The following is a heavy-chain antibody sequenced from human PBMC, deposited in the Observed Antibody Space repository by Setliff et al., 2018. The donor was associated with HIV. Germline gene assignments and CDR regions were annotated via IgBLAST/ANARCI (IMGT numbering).Heavy chain of an antibody. J-gene: IGHJ6*03. CDR2: FYNGGRT. D-gene: IGHD3-3*01. V-gene: IGHV4-39*01. CDR1: GGSISSSTYY. Sequence: PSETLSLTCTVSGGSISSSTYYWGWRRQPPGKVLEWVGGFYNGGRTYYNAPLKSRVIISVDTSKNQSSLKLSSVTAADAALYFCVRHFWSSTWRYYYYFMDVWGNGTTVTVSS. CDR3: VRHFWSSTWRYYYYFMDV.